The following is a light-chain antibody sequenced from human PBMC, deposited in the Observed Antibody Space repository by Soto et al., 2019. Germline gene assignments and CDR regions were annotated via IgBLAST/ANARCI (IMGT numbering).Light chain of an antibody. V-gene: IGKV3-15*01. J-gene: IGKJ5*01. CDR3: QHYNNWPPIA. CDR2: GAS. CDR1: QSVSSN. Sequence: EIEMTQYPATLSVSPGERATLSCRASQSVSSNLVWYQQKPGQTPRLLIYGASTRATGIPARFSGSGSGTEFTLTISSLQSEDFAVYYCQHYNNWPPIALGQGTRLGIK.